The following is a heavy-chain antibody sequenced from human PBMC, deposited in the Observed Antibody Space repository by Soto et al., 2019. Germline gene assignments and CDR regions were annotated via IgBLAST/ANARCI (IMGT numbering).Heavy chain of an antibody. CDR2: INPNSGGK. D-gene: IGHD3-16*01. Sequence: QVQLVQSGAEVKKPGASVKVSCKASGYTFTGYYMHWVRQAPRQGLEWMGWINPNSGGKIYAQKFQGRVTMTRDTSISTAYMELSRLRSDDTAVYYCAAALRADWFDPWGQGTLVTVSS. J-gene: IGHJ5*02. CDR3: AAALRADWFDP. CDR1: GYTFTGYY. V-gene: IGHV1-2*02.